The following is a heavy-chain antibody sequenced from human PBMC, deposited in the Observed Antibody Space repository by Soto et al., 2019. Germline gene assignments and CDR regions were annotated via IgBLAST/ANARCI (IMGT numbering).Heavy chain of an antibody. J-gene: IGHJ3*02. V-gene: IGHV3-11*01. CDR3: ARDRHGDYVPDAFDI. D-gene: IGHD4-17*01. CDR2: ISSSGSTI. Sequence: GGSLRLSCAASGFTFSDYYMSWIRQAPGKGLEWVSYISSSGSTIYYADSVKGRFTIPRDNAKXSLXPQINSLRAEDTAVYYCARDRHGDYVPDAFDIWGQGTMVTVSS. CDR1: GFTFSDYY.